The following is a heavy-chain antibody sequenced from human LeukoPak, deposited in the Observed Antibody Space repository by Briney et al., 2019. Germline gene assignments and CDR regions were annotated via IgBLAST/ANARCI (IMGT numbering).Heavy chain of an antibody. D-gene: IGHD3-22*01. CDR3: ARDMHYYDSSGSLYFDY. CDR2: ISAYNGNT. CDR1: GYTFTSYA. Sequence: ASVKVSCKASGYTFTSYAISWVRQAPGQGLEWMGWISAYNGNTNYAQKLQGRVTMTTDTSTGTAYMGLRSLTSDDTAVYYCARDMHYYDSSGSLYFDYWGQGTLVTVSS. J-gene: IGHJ4*02. V-gene: IGHV1-18*01.